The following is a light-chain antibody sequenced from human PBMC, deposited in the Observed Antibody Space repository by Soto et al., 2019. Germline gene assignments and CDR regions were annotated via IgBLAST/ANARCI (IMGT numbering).Light chain of an antibody. J-gene: IGKJ1*01. CDR2: KAS. V-gene: IGKV1-5*03. Sequence: DXQMTXXXXTLSASVGDRVTITCRASQSISSWLAWYQQKPGKAPKVLIYKASTLESGVPSRFSGSGSGTEFTLTISSLQPDDFATYYCLQYNFFPKTFGQGTKVEIK. CDR1: QSISSW. CDR3: LQYNFFPKT.